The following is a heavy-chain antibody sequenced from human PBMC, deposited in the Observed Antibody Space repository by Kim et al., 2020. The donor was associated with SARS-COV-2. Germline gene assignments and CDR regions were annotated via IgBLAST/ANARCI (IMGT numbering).Heavy chain of an antibody. CDR2: ISWNSGSI. CDR3: AKSESLHVDTAIFPFDY. CDR1: GFTFGDYA. V-gene: IGHV3-9*01. Sequence: GGSLRLSCAASGFTFGDYAMHWVRQAPGKGLEWVSGISWNSGSIGYADSVKGRFTISRDNAKNSLYLQMNSLRAEDTALYYCAKSESLHVDTAIFPFDYWGRGTLVTVSS. J-gene: IGHJ4*02. D-gene: IGHD5-18*01.